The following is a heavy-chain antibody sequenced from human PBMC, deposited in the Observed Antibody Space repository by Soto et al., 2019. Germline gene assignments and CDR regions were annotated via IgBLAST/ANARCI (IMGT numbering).Heavy chain of an antibody. D-gene: IGHD4-17*01. J-gene: IGHJ6*02. Sequence: QVQLVQSGAEVKKPGSSVKVSCKASGGTFSSYAISWVRQALGQGLEWMGGIIPIFGTANYAQKFQGRVTITADESTSTAYMELSSLRSEDTAVYYCARSSTGPREYYYYGMDVWGQGTTVTVSS. CDR1: GGTFSSYA. CDR2: IIPIFGTA. V-gene: IGHV1-69*01. CDR3: ARSSTGPREYYYYGMDV.